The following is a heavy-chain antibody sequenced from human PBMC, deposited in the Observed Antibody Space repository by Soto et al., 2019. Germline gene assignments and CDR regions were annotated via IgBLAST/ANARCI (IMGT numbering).Heavy chain of an antibody. J-gene: IGHJ4*02. CDR3: ERGVTDLATIGSFVY. CDR1: GYTFTNYY. V-gene: IGHV1-46*01. Sequence: QVQLEQSGAEVKRPGASVKVSCKASGYTFTNYYMHWVRQSPGQGLEWMGVIHYSGATPTYAQKFQGRVTLARATSKSTVYVELSSLTSEDTAVYYWERGVTDLATIGSFVYWGQGTLVTVS. CDR2: IHYSGATP. D-gene: IGHD2-21*02.